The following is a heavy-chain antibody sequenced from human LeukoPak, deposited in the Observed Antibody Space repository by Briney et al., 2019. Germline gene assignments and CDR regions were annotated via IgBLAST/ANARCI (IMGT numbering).Heavy chain of an antibody. J-gene: IGHJ4*02. V-gene: IGHV3-48*03. D-gene: IGHD1-26*01. Sequence: QAGGSPRLSCAASGFTFSSYEMNWVRQAPGKGLEWVSYISSSGSTIYYADSVKGRFTISRDNAKNSLYLQMNSLRANDTALYYCARAWADPFDYWGQGTLVTVSS. CDR3: ARAWADPFDY. CDR1: GFTFSSYE. CDR2: ISSSGSTI.